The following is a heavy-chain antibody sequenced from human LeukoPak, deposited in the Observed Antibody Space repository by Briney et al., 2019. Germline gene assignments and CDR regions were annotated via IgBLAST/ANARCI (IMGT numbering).Heavy chain of an antibody. CDR1: GFAFSSHW. CDR3: VRDHWFSFDY. V-gene: IGHV3-7*01. J-gene: IGHJ4*02. D-gene: IGHD3-9*01. Sequence: GGSLRLSCAASGFAFSSHWMSWVRQAPGKGLEWVAKIKPDGSDMWYADSVKGRFTVSKDNAKSSLFLQLNTLRVEDTAVYYCVRDHWFSFDYWGQGTLVTVSS. CDR2: IKPDGSDM.